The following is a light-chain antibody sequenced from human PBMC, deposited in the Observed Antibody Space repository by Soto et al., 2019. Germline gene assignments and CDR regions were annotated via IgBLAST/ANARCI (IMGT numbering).Light chain of an antibody. CDR1: QSVSSY. V-gene: IGKV3-11*01. J-gene: IGKJ2*01. CDR3: QQGSNFMYT. Sequence: EIVLTQSPATLSLSPGERVTLSCRASQSVSSYLAWYQQQPGQAPRLLIYDASKRATGIPARFSGSGSGTDFTRTISSLEPEDFAVYYWQQGSNFMYTFGQGTKLEIK. CDR2: DAS.